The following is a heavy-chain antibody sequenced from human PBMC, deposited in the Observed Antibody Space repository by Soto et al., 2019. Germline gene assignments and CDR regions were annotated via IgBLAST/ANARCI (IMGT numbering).Heavy chain of an antibody. CDR1: GLTVSGKKY. V-gene: IGHV3-53*01. J-gene: IGHJ3*02. Sequence: DVQLVESGGGLIQPGGSLRLSCTVFGLTVSGKKYLAWVRQAPGKGLEWVSALYDVDGTYYADSVKGRFTTSGDSSKTSVYLQMNSLRPDDTAVYFRATWPHREHAYDIWGQGTAVTVSS. CDR3: ATWPHREHAYDI. CDR2: LYDVDGT. D-gene: IGHD1-1*01.